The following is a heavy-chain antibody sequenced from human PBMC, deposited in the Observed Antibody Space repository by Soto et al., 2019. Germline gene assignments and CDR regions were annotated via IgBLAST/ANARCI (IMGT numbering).Heavy chain of an antibody. CDR1: GYSFTSYW. Sequence: ESLKISCKGSGYSFTSYWISWVRQMPGKGLEWMGRIDPSDSYTNYSPSFQGHVTISADKSISTAYLQWSSLKASDTAMYYCSRPGLTASSPFDYRGQGTPVTVSS. CDR2: IDPSDSYT. D-gene: IGHD6-6*01. V-gene: IGHV5-10-1*01. J-gene: IGHJ4*02. CDR3: SRPGLTASSPFDY.